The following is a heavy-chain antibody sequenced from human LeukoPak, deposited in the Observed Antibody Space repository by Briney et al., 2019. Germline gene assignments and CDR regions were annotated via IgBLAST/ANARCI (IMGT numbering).Heavy chain of an antibody. V-gene: IGHV1-69*05. D-gene: IGHD6-19*01. CDR3: ARDCYRGYSSGWYSVGSWFDP. CDR2: IIPIFGTA. CDR1: GGTFSSYA. Sequence: SSVKVSCKASGGTFSSYAISWVRQAPGQGLEWMGRIIPIFGTANYPQKFQGRVTITTDESTSTAYMELSSLRSEDTAVYYCARDCYRGYSSGWYSVGSWFDPWGQGTLVTVSS. J-gene: IGHJ5*02.